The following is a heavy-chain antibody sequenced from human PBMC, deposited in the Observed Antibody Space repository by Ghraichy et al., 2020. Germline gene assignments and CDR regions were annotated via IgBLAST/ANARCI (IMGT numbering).Heavy chain of an antibody. V-gene: IGHV4-4*07. J-gene: IGHJ6*02. Sequence: SQTLSLTCTVSGVSISSYYWSWIRQPAGKGLEWIGRIYTSGSTNYNPSLKSRVTMSVDTSKNQFSLKLSSVTAADTAVYYCARDRYLDCSSTSCYSTYYYYYGMDVWGQGTTVTVSS. CDR3: ARDRYLDCSSTSCYSTYYYYYGMDV. CDR1: GVSISSYY. CDR2: IYTSGST. D-gene: IGHD2-2*01.